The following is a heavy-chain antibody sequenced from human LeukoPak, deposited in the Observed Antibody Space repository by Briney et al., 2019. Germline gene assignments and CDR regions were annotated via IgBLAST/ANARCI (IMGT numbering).Heavy chain of an antibody. CDR1: GGSISTDY. V-gene: IGHV4-59*08. CDR2: VYYIGST. J-gene: IGHJ4*02. Sequence: SETLSLTCTVSGGSISTDYWSWIRQPPGKGLEWIGYVYYIGSTNYNPSLRGRVTISVDRPRNQFSLKLSSMSAADTAVYYCARSKGSSWSYYFDYWGQGSMVTVSS. CDR3: ARSKGSSWSYYFDY. D-gene: IGHD6-13*01.